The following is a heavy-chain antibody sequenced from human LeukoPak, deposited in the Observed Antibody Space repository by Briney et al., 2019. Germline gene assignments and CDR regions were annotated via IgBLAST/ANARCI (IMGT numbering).Heavy chain of an antibody. CDR2: ISGSGGST. D-gene: IGHD3-3*01. Sequence: GGSLRLSCAASGFTVSSNYMSWVRQAPGKGLEWVSAISGSGGSTYYADSVKGRFTISRDNSKNTLYLQMNSLRAEDTAVYYCAKDQGITIFGVVIHFDYWGQGTLVTVSS. V-gene: IGHV3-23*01. CDR3: AKDQGITIFGVVIHFDY. CDR1: GFTVSSNY. J-gene: IGHJ4*02.